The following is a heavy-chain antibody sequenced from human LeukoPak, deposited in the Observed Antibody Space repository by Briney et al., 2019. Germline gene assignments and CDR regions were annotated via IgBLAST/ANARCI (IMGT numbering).Heavy chain of an antibody. J-gene: IGHJ3*02. CDR2: FDPEDGET. CDR1: GYTLTELS. D-gene: IGHD3-10*01. V-gene: IGHV1-24*01. CDR3: ATDYMVRGVFAFDI. Sequence: ASVKVSCKVSGYTLTELSMHWVRQAPGKGLEWMGGFDPEDGETIYAQKFQGRVTMTEDTSTDTAYMELSSLRSEDTAVYYCATDYMVRGVFAFDIWGQGTMVTVSS.